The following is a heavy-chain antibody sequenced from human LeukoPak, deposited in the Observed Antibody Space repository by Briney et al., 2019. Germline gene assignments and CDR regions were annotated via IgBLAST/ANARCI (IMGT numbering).Heavy chain of an antibody. D-gene: IGHD4-17*01. V-gene: IGHV1-8*01. J-gene: IGHJ4*02. CDR3: ARGRLPFNYGDYYFDY. CDR2: MNPNRGNT. CDR1: VYTFTSYD. Sequence: GASVKVSCKASVYTFTSYDINWVRQATGQGLEWMGWMNPNRGNTGYAQKFQGRVTMTRNTSISTAYMELSSLRSEDTAVCYCARGRLPFNYGDYYFDYWGQGTLVTVSS.